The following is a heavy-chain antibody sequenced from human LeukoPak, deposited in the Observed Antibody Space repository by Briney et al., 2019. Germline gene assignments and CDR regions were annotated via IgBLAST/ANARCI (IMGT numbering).Heavy chain of an antibody. CDR2: ISGSGSFL. CDR1: GFTFGRYS. Sequence: GGFLRLSCAASGFTFGRYSMNWVRQAPGKGLEWISSISGSGSFLYHADSVKGRFTMSRDNANNLIYLQMNSLRDEDTALYFCARERTGRYVDWSLDFWGQGTLVTVSS. CDR3: ARERTGRYVDWSLDF. J-gene: IGHJ4*02. D-gene: IGHD3-9*01. V-gene: IGHV3-21*01.